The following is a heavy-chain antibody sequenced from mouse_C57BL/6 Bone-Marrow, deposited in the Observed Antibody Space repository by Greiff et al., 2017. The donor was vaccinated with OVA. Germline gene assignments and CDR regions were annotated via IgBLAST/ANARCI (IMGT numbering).Heavy chain of an antibody. CDR2: ISDGGSYT. CDR3: ARPMKDY. CDR1: GFTFSSYA. V-gene: IGHV5-4*03. J-gene: IGHJ4*01. Sequence: EVKLVESGGGLVKPGGSLKLSCAASGFTFSSYAMSWVRQTPEKRLEWVATISDGGSYTYYPDNVKGRFTISRDNAKNNLYLQMSHLKSEDTAMYYCARPMKDYWGQGTSVTVSS.